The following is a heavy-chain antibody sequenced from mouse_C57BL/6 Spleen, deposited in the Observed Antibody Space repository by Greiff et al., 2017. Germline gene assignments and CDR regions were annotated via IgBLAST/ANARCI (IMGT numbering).Heavy chain of an antibody. CDR3: ARWGGSSYAWFAY. Sequence: QVQLKQSGAELVKPGASVKLSCKASGYTFTEYTIHWVKQRSGQGLEWIGWFYPGSGSIKYNEKFKSKATLTVDTSSSTAYMQLSSLTSEDSAVYYCARWGGSSYAWFAYWGQGTLVTVSA. J-gene: IGHJ3*01. CDR1: GYTFTEYT. D-gene: IGHD1-1*01. CDR2: FYPGSGSI. V-gene: IGHV1-62-2*01.